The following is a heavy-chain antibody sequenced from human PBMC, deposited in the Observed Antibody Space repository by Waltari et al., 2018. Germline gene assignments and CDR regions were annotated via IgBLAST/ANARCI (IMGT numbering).Heavy chain of an antibody. CDR3: ARPSSRGHSGYDSGDMEY. V-gene: IGHV1-18*01. J-gene: IGHJ4*02. CDR2: VSGYNGNT. D-gene: IGHD5-12*01. CDR1: GYTFSNFG. Sequence: QLVQSGPEVKKQGASVTVSCKASGYTFSNFGISWLRQARGQGLEWMGWVSGYNGNTLYAKKVRDRLTMTTDTSATTAYMELSSLRSDDTAVYYCARPSSRGHSGYDSGDMEYWGQGTLVSVSS.